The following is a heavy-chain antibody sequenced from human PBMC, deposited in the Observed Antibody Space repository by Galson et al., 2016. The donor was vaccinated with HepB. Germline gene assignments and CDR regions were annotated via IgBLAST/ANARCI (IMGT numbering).Heavy chain of an antibody. Sequence: SLRLSCAASGFTFGPYWMYWVRQAPGEGLLYISRINNDGSSIDYADSVRGRFTVSRDNAKNTLFLQMNSLRAEDTAVYYCARDDTKRDDSAWYDAFDIWGQGTTVTVSS. CDR2: INNDGSSI. V-gene: IGHV3-74*01. D-gene: IGHD6-19*01. CDR3: ARDDTKRDDSAWYDAFDI. J-gene: IGHJ3*02. CDR1: GFTFGPYW.